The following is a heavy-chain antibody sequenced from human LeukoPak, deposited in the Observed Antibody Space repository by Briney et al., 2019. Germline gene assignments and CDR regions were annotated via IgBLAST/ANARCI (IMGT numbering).Heavy chain of an antibody. J-gene: IGHJ4*02. V-gene: IGHV1-69*10. D-gene: IGHD6-19*01. CDR2: IIPIRGTS. CDR3: ARDGFIAVAATFDY. CDR1: GGTFSSYA. Sequence: SVKVSCKASGGTFSSYAISWVRQAPGQGLEWMGGIIPIRGTSNYAQKLQGRVTMTTDTSTSTAYMELRSLRSDDTAVYYCARDGFIAVAATFDYWGQGTLVTVSS.